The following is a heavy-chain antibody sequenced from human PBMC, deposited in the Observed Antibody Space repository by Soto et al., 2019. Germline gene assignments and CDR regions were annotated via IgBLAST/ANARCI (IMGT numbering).Heavy chain of an antibody. CDR3: ARALRWTGGA. CDR1: GYTFTSYY. D-gene: IGHD2-21*01. V-gene: IGHV1-46*01. J-gene: IGHJ5*02. Sequence: QVQLVQSGAEVKKPGASVKVSCKASGYTFTSYYMHWVRQAPGQGLEWMGIINPSGGSTSYAQKFHGRVTMNRDTSTSTVYMEMSSLRSEDTAVYYCARALRWTGGAWGQGTLVTVSS. CDR2: INPSGGST.